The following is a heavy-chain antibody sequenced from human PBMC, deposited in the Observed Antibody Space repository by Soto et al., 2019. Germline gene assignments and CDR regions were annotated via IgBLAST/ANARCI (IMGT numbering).Heavy chain of an antibody. Sequence: EVQLVESGGGLVQPGGSLRLSCAASGFTFSSYEMNWVRQAPGKGLEWVSSISSSGSYIYYADSLKGRFAISRDNAKNSLYLQMDSLRTEDTAVYYCGSIPGGPPLRYFDYWGQGTLVTVSS. V-gene: IGHV3-48*03. CDR1: GFTFSSYE. D-gene: IGHD3-10*01. CDR3: GSIPGGPPLRYFDY. CDR2: ISSSGSYI. J-gene: IGHJ4*02.